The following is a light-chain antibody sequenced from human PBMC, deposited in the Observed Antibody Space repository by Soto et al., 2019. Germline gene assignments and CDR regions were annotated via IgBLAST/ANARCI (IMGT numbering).Light chain of an antibody. Sequence: DIQMTQSPSTLSASVGDRVTITCRASQSISRWLAWYRQQPGKAPELLIYEASRLESGVPSRFSGSGSGTEFTLTISSLQPDDFATYFCQQYNEYSAWTFGQGTKVDIK. CDR1: QSISRW. CDR2: EAS. CDR3: QQYNEYSAWT. J-gene: IGKJ1*01. V-gene: IGKV1-5*03.